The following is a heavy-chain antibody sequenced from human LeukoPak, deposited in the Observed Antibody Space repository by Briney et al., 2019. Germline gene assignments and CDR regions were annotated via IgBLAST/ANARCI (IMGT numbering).Heavy chain of an antibody. CDR1: GGSISSGSYY. D-gene: IGHD6-13*01. J-gene: IGHJ4*02. Sequence: SETLSLTCTVSGGSISSGSYYWSWIRQPPGKGLEWIGEINHSGSTNYNPSLKSRVTISVDTSKNQFSLKLTSVTAADTAVYYCARAPAHLAAAGGDFDYWGQGTLVTVSS. CDR3: ARAPAHLAAAGGDFDY. CDR2: INHSGST. V-gene: IGHV4-39*07.